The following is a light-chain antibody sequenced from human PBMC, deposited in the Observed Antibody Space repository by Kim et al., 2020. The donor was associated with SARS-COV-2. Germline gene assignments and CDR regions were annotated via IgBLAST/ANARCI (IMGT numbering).Light chain of an antibody. J-gene: IGLJ3*02. CDR1: TGTVTGGLY. V-gene: IGLV7-46*01. Sequence: QAVVTQEPSLTVSPGGTVTLTCGSSTGTVTGGLYPYWSQQKPGQAPTTLIYDATYKHSWTPARFSGSLLGGKAALTLSGAQPEDEAEYYCLLSYSDIWVFGGGTQLTVL. CDR2: DAT. CDR3: LLSYSDIWV.